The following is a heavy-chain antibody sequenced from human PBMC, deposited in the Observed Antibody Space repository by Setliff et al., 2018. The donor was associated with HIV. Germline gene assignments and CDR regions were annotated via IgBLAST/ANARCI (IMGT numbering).Heavy chain of an antibody. V-gene: IGHV4-31*03. Sequence: SETLSLTCTVSGGSISSRGDYWSWVRQHPGKGLEWIGYIYYTGSTYSNPSLQSRVRISVDNSKNTLYLQMNSLRAEDTAVYYCARVLGKAYYYYMDIWGKGTTVTVSS. CDR3: ARVLGKAYYYYMDI. CDR2: IYYTGST. CDR1: GGSISSRGDY. J-gene: IGHJ6*03. D-gene: IGHD7-27*01.